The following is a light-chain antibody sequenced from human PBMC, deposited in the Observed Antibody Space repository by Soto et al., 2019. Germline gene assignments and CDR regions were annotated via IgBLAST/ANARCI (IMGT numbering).Light chain of an antibody. J-gene: IGKJ3*01. CDR2: DAS. Sequence: EIVLTQSPATLSLSPGERATLSCRASQSVSSYLAWYQQKPGQAPRLLIYDASNRATGIPARFSGSGSGTDFTLTISSLEPEDFATYYCQKYSRLPVTFGRGTKVDIK. CDR1: QSVSSY. V-gene: IGKV3-11*01. CDR3: QKYSRLPVT.